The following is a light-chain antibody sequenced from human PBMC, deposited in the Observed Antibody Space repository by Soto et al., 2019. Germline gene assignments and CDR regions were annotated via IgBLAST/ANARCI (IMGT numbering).Light chain of an antibody. CDR1: QSVSTF. J-gene: IGKJ5*01. CDR3: QQRSNLPPT. V-gene: IGKV3-11*01. CDR2: EAS. Sequence: EIVLTEYTGTLFFSPGERSTLSFRAIQSVSTFLAWYQQRPGQAPRPLISEASNRATGIPARFSGSGSGTDFTLTISSLEPEDFAVYYCQQRSNLPPTFGQGTLLEIK.